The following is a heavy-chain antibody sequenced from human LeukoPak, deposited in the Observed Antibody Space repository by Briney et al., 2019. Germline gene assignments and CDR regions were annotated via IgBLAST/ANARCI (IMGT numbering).Heavy chain of an antibody. CDR1: GFTFSNYA. CDR3: ARVGSSSSLGFDY. Sequence: GGSLRLSCAASGFTFSNYAMSWVRQAPGKGLEWVSVILTAGKTYYADSVKGRFTISRDNSKNTLYLEMSSLRAEDTAVYYCARVGSSSSLGFDYWGQGTLVTVSS. D-gene: IGHD6-6*01. CDR2: ILTAGKT. J-gene: IGHJ4*02. V-gene: IGHV3-66*01.